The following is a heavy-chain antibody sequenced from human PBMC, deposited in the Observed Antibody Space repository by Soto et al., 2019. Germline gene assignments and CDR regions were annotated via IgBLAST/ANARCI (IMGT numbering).Heavy chain of an antibody. CDR2: IITVLGTT. V-gene: IGHV1-69*08. Sequence: QVQLVQSGAELKKTGSSVKVSCRASGDTFSSYAVNWVRQAPGRGLEWMGRIITVLGTTDYAQNFKGRITVTAEKSTTTVYMELSSLRSEDTAVYYCARRRYCGYDCYHKHYYGMDVWGQGTTVTVAS. CDR3: ARRRYCGYDCYHKHYYGMDV. CDR1: GDTFSSYA. J-gene: IGHJ6*02. D-gene: IGHD2-21*01.